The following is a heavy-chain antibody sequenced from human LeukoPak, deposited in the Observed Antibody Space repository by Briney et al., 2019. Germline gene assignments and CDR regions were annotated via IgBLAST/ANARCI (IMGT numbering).Heavy chain of an antibody. CDR2: ISAYNGNT. CDR3: ARDTPIYDSSGYYHEGPRGFDY. D-gene: IGHD3-22*01. Sequence: VASVKVSCKASGYTFTSYGISWVRQAPGQGLEWMGWISAYNGNTNYAQKLQGRVTMTTDTSTSTAYMELRSLRSDDTAVYYCARDTPIYDSSGYYHEGPRGFDYWGQGTLVTVSS. J-gene: IGHJ4*02. V-gene: IGHV1-18*01. CDR1: GYTFTSYG.